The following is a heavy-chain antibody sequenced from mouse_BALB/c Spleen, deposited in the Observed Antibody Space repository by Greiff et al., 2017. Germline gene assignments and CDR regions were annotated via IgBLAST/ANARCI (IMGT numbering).Heavy chain of an antibody. Sequence: VQLQQSGAELAKPGASVKMSCKASGYTFTSYWMHWVKQRPGQGLEWIGYINPSTGYTEYNQKFKDKATLTADKSSSTAYRQLSSLTSEDSAVYYCAIGGNPFDYWGQGTTLTVSS. CDR2: INPSTGYT. V-gene: IGHV1-7*01. CDR3: AIGGNPFDY. CDR1: GYTFTSYW. J-gene: IGHJ2*01. D-gene: IGHD2-1*01.